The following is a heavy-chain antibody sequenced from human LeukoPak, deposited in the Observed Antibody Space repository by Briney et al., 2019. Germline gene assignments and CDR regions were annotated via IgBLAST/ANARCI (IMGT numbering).Heavy chain of an antibody. CDR3: ASDTSGYYFPQAFDV. Sequence: GESLKISCKGSGYSFTTYWIGWVRQMPGKGLEWMGIIYPGDSDTRYSPSFQGQVTISADKSISTAYLQWSSLKASDTALYYCASDTSGYYFPQAFDVWGKGTTVTVSS. D-gene: IGHD3-22*01. CDR2: IYPGDSDT. CDR1: GYSFTTYW. V-gene: IGHV5-51*01. J-gene: IGHJ6*04.